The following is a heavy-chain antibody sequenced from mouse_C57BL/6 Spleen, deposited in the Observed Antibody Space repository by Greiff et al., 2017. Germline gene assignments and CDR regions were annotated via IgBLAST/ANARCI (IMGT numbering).Heavy chain of an antibody. CDR2: IHPNSGST. CDR3: AREDYGSREYFDV. Sequence: QVQLQQPGAELVKPGASVKLSCKASGYTFTSYWMHWVKQRPGQGLEWIGMIHPNSGSTNYNEKFKSKATLTVDKSSSTAYMQLSSLTSEDSAVYYCAREDYGSREYFDVWGTGTTVTVSS. J-gene: IGHJ1*03. CDR1: GYTFTSYW. V-gene: IGHV1-64*01. D-gene: IGHD1-1*01.